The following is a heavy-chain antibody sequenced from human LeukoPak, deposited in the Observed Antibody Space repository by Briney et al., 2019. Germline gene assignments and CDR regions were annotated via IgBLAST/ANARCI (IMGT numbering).Heavy chain of an antibody. V-gene: IGHV3-15*01. J-gene: IGHJ4*02. Sequence: PGGSLRLSCAGSGFHFQYAWMTWVRQAPGKGLEWVGRIKSKRDGETRDYAALVKSRFSISRDDSKNTVYLQMNSLRTDDTAVYYCTSSVGSPTYWGQGTLVAVSS. CDR1: GFHFQYAW. CDR3: TSSVGSPTY. D-gene: IGHD4-23*01. CDR2: IKSKRDGETR.